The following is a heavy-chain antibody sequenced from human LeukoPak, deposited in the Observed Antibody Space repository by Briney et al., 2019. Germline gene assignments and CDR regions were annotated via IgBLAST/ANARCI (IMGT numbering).Heavy chain of an antibody. J-gene: IGHJ4*02. CDR2: MNPNSGNT. D-gene: IGHD4-17*01. V-gene: IGHV1-8*01. CDR3: ASGDNIYGDYEGYFDY. Sequence: PGASVKVSCKASEYTFTSYDINWVRQATGQGLEWMGWMNPNSGNTGYAQKFQGRVTMTRNTSISTAYMELSSLRSEDTAVYYCASGDNIYGDYEGYFDYWGQGTLVTVSS. CDR1: EYTFTSYD.